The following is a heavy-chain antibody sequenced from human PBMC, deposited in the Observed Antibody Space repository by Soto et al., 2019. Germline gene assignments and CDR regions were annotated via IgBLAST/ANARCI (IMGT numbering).Heavy chain of an antibody. D-gene: IGHD2-8*01. V-gene: IGHV3-74*01. CDR3: ASGLLYLYGMDV. Sequence: EVQLVESGGGLVQPGGSLRLSCAASGFTFSSHWMHWVRQAPGKGLVWVSRINNAGSTTDYADSVKGRFTISRDNAKNPLYLQMNSLSAADTAVYYCASGLLYLYGMDVWGQGTTVTVSS. CDR1: GFTFSSHW. CDR2: INNAGSTT. J-gene: IGHJ6*02.